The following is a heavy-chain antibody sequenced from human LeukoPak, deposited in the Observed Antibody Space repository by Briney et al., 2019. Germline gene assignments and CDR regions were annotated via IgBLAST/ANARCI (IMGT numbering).Heavy chain of an antibody. CDR2: IKQDGSEK. CDR1: GFTFSSYW. D-gene: IGHD6-13*01. J-gene: IGHJ3*02. CDR3: ARDSGYSSSWYDAFDI. Sequence: GGSLRLSCAASGFTFSSYWMSWVRRAPGKGLEWVANIKQDGSEKYYVDSVKGRFTISRDNAKNSLYLQMNSLRAEDTALYYCARDSGYSSSWYDAFDIWGQGIMVTVSS. V-gene: IGHV3-7*03.